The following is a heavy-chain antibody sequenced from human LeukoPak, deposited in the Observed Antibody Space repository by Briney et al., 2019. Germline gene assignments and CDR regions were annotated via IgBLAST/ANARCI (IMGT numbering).Heavy chain of an antibody. CDR1: GFTFSSYW. D-gene: IGHD1-26*01. Sequence: GGSLRLSCAASGFTFSSYWMSRVRQAPGKGLEWVANIKQDGSEKYYVDSVKGRFTISRDNAKNSLYLQMNSLRAEDTAVYYCARVSGSRLFDYWGQGTLVTVSS. V-gene: IGHV3-7*01. J-gene: IGHJ4*02. CDR2: IKQDGSEK. CDR3: ARVSGSRLFDY.